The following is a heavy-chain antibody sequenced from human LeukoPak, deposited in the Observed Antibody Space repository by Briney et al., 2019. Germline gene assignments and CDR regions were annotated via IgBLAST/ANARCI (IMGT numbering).Heavy chain of an antibody. Sequence: GGSLRLSCAASGLTFSSYAMHWVRQAPGKGLEWLAAISYDGSNKYYADSLMGRFTISRDNSKNTVNLQMNSLRAEDTAMYYCATGTTGTTWSYGMDVWGQGTTVTVSS. J-gene: IGHJ6*02. CDR1: GLTFSSYA. CDR3: ATGTTGTTWSYGMDV. D-gene: IGHD1-1*01. CDR2: ISYDGSNK. V-gene: IGHV3-30*04.